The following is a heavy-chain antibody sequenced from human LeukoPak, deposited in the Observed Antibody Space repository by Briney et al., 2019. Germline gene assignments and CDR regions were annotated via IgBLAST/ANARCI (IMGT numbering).Heavy chain of an antibody. CDR1: GYSFISYW. Sequence: GESLKISCKGSGYSFISYWIGWVRQMPGKLLEWMGIIYPGYSDTRYSPSFQGQVTISADKSISAAYLQWSSLKASDTAMYYCARYGDNRFDPWGQGTLVTVTS. V-gene: IGHV5-51*01. CDR2: IYPGYSDT. CDR3: ARYGDNRFDP. J-gene: IGHJ5*02. D-gene: IGHD4-17*01.